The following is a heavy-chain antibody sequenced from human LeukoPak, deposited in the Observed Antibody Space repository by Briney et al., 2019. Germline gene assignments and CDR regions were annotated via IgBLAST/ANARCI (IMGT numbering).Heavy chain of an antibody. V-gene: IGHV4-59*08. D-gene: IGHD2-15*01. CDR2: IYYSGST. Sequence: SETLSLTCTVSGSSISSYYWSWIRQPPGKGLEWIGYIYYSGSTNYNPSLKSRVTVSVDTSKNQFSLKLSSVTAADTAVYYCARHFDVCSGGSCLLYFDYWGQGTLVTVSS. J-gene: IGHJ4*02. CDR1: GSSISSYY. CDR3: ARHFDVCSGGSCLLYFDY.